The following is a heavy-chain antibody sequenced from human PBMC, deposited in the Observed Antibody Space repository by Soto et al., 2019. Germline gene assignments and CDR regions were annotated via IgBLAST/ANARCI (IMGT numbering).Heavy chain of an antibody. CDR2: IIPIFGTA. D-gene: IGHD3-22*01. Sequence: SVKVSCKASGGTFSSYAISWVRQAPGQGLEWMGGIIPIFGTANYAQKFQGRVTITADESTSTAYMELSSLRSEDTAVYYCARNYYDSSGYYSNWFDPWGQGTLVTSPQ. V-gene: IGHV1-69*13. J-gene: IGHJ5*02. CDR1: GGTFSSYA. CDR3: ARNYYDSSGYYSNWFDP.